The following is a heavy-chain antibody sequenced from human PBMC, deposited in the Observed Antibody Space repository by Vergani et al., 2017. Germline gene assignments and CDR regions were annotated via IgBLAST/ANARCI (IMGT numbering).Heavy chain of an antibody. CDR2: INPNSGGT. J-gene: IGHJ4*02. Sequence: QVQLVQSGAEVKKPGASVKVSCKASGYTFTGYYMHWVRQAPGQGLEWMGWINPNSGGTNYAQKFQGWVTMTRDTSISTAYMELSSLGSDDTAVDYCARVSRGYSGYDLAYWGQGTLVTVSS. CDR3: ARVSRGYSGYDLAY. D-gene: IGHD5-12*01. V-gene: IGHV1-2*04. CDR1: GYTFTGYY.